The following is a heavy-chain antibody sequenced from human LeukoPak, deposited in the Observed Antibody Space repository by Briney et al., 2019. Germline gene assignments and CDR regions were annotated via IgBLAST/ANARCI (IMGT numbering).Heavy chain of an antibody. V-gene: IGHV1-18*01. CDR2: ISAYNGNT. CDR3: ARDRLYYSSTSCHNWFDP. Sequence: VASVKVSCKASGYTFTSYGISWVRQAPGQGLEWMGWISAYNGNTNYAQKLQGRVTRTTDTSTSTAYMELRSLRSDDTAVYYCARDRLYYSSTSCHNWFDPWGQGTLVTVSS. D-gene: IGHD2-2*01. CDR1: GYTFTSYG. J-gene: IGHJ5*02.